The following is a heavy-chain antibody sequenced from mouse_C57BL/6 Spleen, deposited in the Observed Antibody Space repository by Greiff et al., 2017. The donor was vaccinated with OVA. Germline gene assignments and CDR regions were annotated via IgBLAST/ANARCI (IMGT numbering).Heavy chain of an antibody. CDR2: IDPSDSYT. J-gene: IGHJ1*03. CDR3: ARRGGNHWYFDV. V-gene: IGHV1-69*01. CDR1: GYTFTSYW. D-gene: IGHD2-1*01. Sequence: QVQLQQPGAELVMPGASVKLSCKASGYTFTSYWMHWVKQRPGPGLEWIGEIDPSDSYTNYNQKFKGKSTLTVDKSSSTAYMQLSSLTSEDSAVYYCARRGGNHWYFDVWGTGTTVTVSS.